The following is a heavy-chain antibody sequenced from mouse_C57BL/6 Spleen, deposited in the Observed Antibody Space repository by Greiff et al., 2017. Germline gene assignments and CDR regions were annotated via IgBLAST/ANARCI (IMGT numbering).Heavy chain of an antibody. V-gene: IGHV5-9*01. J-gene: IGHJ2*01. D-gene: IGHD1-1*01. Sequence: EVQRVESGGGLVKPGGSLKLSCAASGFTFSSYTMSWVRQTPEKRLEWVATISGGGGNTYYPDSVKGRFTISRDNAKNTLYLQMSSLRSEDTALYYCARPYYYGSYFDYWGQGTTLTVSS. CDR2: ISGGGGNT. CDR3: ARPYYYGSYFDY. CDR1: GFTFSSYT.